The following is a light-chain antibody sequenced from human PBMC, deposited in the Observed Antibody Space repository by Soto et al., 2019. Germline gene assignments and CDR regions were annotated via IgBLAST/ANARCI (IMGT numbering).Light chain of an antibody. Sequence: EIVLTQSPLSLPVTPGEPASISCRSSRNLLHSNGYYYLDWYLQKPGQSPQLLIYLGSNRAFGVPDRFSGSGSGTDFTLTISTVEAEDVGVYFCAQGLATPFTFGGGTKVEIK. CDR3: AQGLATPFT. CDR2: LGS. V-gene: IGKV2-28*01. J-gene: IGKJ4*01. CDR1: RNLLHSNGYYY.